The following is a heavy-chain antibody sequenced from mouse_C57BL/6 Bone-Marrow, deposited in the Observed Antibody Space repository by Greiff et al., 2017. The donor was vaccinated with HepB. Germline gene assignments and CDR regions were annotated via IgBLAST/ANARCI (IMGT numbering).Heavy chain of an antibody. Sequence: EVKLMESGGGLVQPGGSLKLSCAASGFTFSDYYMYWVRQTPEKRLEWVAYISNGGGSTYYPDTVKGRFTISRDNAKNTLYLQMSRLKSEDTAMYYCARLGGYWGQGTSVTVSS. V-gene: IGHV5-12*01. CDR3: ARLGGY. CDR1: GFTFSDYY. CDR2: ISNGGGST. J-gene: IGHJ4*01.